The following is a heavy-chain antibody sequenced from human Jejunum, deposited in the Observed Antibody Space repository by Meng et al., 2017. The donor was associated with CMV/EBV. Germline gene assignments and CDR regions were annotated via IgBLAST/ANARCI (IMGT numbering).Heavy chain of an antibody. CDR3: VSLVTLRQGVAY. CDR1: GYTFTGYY. D-gene: IGHD2-21*02. J-gene: IGHJ4*02. V-gene: IGHV1-2*02. Sequence: ASGYTFTGYYVHWVRQAPGQGLEWLGWVNSGSGGTSYAEKFQGRITMTRDTSISTTYMELSGLRFDDTAMYYCVSLVTLRQGVAYWGQGTLVTVSS. CDR2: VNSGSGGT.